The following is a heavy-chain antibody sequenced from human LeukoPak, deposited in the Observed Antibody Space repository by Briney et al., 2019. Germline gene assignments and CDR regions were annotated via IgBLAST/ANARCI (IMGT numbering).Heavy chain of an antibody. D-gene: IGHD5-12*01. CDR3: ASGGYDALSASGY. Sequence: GGSLRLSCAASGFTFSSYGMHWVRQAPGKGLEWLAYIWFDGSGKYYADSVKGRFTISRDNSKNTLYLQMNSLRGDDTAMYYCASGGYDALSASGYWGQGTLVTVSS. CDR1: GFTFSSYG. CDR2: IWFDGSGK. J-gene: IGHJ4*02. V-gene: IGHV3-30*02.